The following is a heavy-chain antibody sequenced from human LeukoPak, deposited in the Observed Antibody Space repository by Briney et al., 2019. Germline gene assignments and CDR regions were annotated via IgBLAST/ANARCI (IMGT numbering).Heavy chain of an antibody. CDR2: VTGSATTT. D-gene: IGHD1-26*01. Sequence: PGGSLRLSCTASGFTFDHFGMSWVRQAPGKGLEWVSAVTGSATTTSCADSVKGRFTVSRDNSQSLLSLQMDSLGAEDTAIYYCVKHARVGTSTAFEVWGQGTLVTVSS. CDR1: GFTFDHFG. CDR3: VKHARVGTSTAFEV. J-gene: IGHJ3*01. V-gene: IGHV3-23*01.